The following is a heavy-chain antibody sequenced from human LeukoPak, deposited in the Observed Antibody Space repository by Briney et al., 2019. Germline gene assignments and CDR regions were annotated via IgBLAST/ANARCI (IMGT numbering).Heavy chain of an antibody. Sequence: SETLSLTCAVYGGSFSGYYWSWIRQPPGKGLEWIGEINHSGSTNYNPSLKSRVTISVDTSKNQFSLKLSSVTAADTAVYYCASRATEVVPAAPYNWFDPWGQGTLVTVSS. CDR3: ASRATEVVPAAPYNWFDP. CDR1: GGSFSGYY. J-gene: IGHJ5*02. CDR2: INHSGST. V-gene: IGHV4-34*01. D-gene: IGHD2-2*01.